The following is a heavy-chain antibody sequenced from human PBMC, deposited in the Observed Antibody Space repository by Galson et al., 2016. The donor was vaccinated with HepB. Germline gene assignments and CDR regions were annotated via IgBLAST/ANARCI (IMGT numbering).Heavy chain of an antibody. V-gene: IGHV3-43*01. D-gene: IGHD3-16*01. J-gene: IGHJ6*02. CDR2: IHWDGGGT. Sequence: SLRLSCAASGFTFDDYTMHWVRQAPGKGLEWVSLIHWDGGGTYYADSVKGRFTISRDNSNNSLYLQMNSLRTEDTALYYCAKSLLWGVYYYGLDVWGQGTTVTVYS. CDR3: AKSLLWGVYYYGLDV. CDR1: GFTFDDYT.